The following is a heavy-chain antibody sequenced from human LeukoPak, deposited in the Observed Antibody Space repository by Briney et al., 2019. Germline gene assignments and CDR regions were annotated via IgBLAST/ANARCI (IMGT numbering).Heavy chain of an antibody. CDR3: ASKWFGELLSDY. D-gene: IGHD3-10*01. Sequence: GGSLRLSCAASGFTFSSYAMSWVRQAPGKGLEWVSAISGSGGSTYYADSAKGRFTISRDNSKNTLYLQMNSLRAEDTAVYYCASKWFGELLSDYWGQGTLVTVSS. CDR1: GFTFSSYA. CDR2: ISGSGGST. J-gene: IGHJ4*02. V-gene: IGHV3-23*01.